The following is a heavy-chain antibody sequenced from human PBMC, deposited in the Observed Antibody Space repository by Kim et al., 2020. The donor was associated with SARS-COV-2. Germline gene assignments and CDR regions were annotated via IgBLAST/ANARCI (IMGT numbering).Heavy chain of an antibody. D-gene: IGHD3-9*01. Sequence: KSRFTISGDNAKNSVYLQMNSLRAEDTAVYYCAREKDYDILTGYAHAFDIWGQGTMVTVSS. CDR3: AREKDYDILTGYAHAFDI. J-gene: IGHJ3*02. V-gene: IGHV3-11*06.